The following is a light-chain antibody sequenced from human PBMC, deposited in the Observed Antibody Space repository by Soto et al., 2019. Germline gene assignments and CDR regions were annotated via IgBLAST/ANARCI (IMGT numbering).Light chain of an antibody. CDR3: CSYAGSYTLV. J-gene: IGLJ2*01. CDR1: SSDVGGYNY. V-gene: IGLV2-11*01. Sequence: QSALTQPRSVSGSPGQSVTISCTGTSSDVGGYNYVSWYQQHPGKAPKLMIYDVTMRPSGVPDRFSGSKSGNTASLTISGLQAEDEADYYCCSYAGSYTLVFGGGTKVTVL. CDR2: DVT.